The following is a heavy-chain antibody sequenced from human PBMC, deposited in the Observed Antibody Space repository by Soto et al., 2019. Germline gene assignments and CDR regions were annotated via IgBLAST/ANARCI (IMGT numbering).Heavy chain of an antibody. V-gene: IGHV4-30-4*01. D-gene: IGHD3-16*01. CDR2: IYYSGNT. CDR3: AREGGESSDGLYYFDS. Sequence: SETLSLTCTVSGGSTSSDNYWSWIRQPPGKGLEWIGHIYYSGNTDYNPSLKSRLAISIDTSKNQFSLKLSSVTAADTAVYFCAREGGESSDGLYYFDSWGQGSLVTGSS. CDR1: GGSTSSDNY. J-gene: IGHJ4*02.